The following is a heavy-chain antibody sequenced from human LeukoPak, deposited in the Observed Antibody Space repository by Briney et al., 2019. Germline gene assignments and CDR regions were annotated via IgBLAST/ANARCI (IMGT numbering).Heavy chain of an antibody. V-gene: IGHV3-30*03. J-gene: IGHJ4*02. D-gene: IGHD2/OR15-2a*01. CDR1: GFTFSSYG. CDR3: ALLQGKRTFDY. CDR2: ISYDGSNK. Sequence: GGSLRLSCAASGFTFSSYGMHWVRQAPGKGLEWVAVISYDGSNKYYADSVKGRFTISRDNSKNTLYLQMNSLRAGDTAVYYCALLQGKRTFDYWGQGTLVTVSS.